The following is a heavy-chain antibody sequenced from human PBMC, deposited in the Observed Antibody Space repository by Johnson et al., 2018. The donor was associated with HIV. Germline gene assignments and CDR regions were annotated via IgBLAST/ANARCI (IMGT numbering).Heavy chain of an antibody. V-gene: IGHV3-30*14. D-gene: IGHD3-22*01. CDR2: ISYDGRNK. J-gene: IGHJ3*01. Sequence: VQLVESGGGLVQPGGSLRLSCAASGFMFSSYAMHWVRQAPGKGLEWEAIISYDGRNKYYADSVKGRFTISRDSSKNTLYLQMNSLRVEDAAIYYCANTYYYDSSGYSGAFDLWGQGAMVTVSS. CDR1: GFMFSSYA. CDR3: ANTYYYDSSGYSGAFDL.